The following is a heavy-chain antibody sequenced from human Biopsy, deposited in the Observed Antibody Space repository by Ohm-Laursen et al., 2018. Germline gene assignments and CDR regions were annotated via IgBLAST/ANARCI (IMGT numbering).Heavy chain of an antibody. D-gene: IGHD3-16*01. CDR3: ARAVDYYDPYYYYGLDV. V-gene: IGHV4-4*07. CDR2: IYTSGIT. J-gene: IGHJ6*02. Sequence: SDTLSLTCTVSGGSLSSYSWSWIRQPAGKGLEWIGQIYTSGITNYNPSLKSRVTMSVDTSKNEFSLRVSSVTAADTAVYYCARAVDYYDPYYYYGLDVWGQGTTVTVSS. CDR1: GGSLSSYS.